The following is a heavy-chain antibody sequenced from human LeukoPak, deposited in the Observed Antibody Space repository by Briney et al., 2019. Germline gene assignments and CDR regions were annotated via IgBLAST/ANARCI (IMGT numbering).Heavy chain of an antibody. CDR1: GFTFSSNW. Sequence: GGSLRLSCAASGFTFSSNWMTWVRQAPGKGLEWVANIKQDRSEKYYVDSVKGRFTISRDNAKNSLYLQMNSLRAEDTAMYYCARDAFSRISIFGVVSDAFDIWGQGTMVTVSS. J-gene: IGHJ3*02. CDR2: IKQDRSEK. V-gene: IGHV3-7*01. D-gene: IGHD3-3*01. CDR3: ARDAFSRISIFGVVSDAFDI.